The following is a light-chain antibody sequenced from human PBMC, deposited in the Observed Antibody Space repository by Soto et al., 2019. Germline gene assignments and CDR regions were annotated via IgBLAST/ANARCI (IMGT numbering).Light chain of an antibody. CDR2: DAS. V-gene: IGKV3-11*01. CDR3: QQRSNWPMST. CDR1: QGVSSS. Sequence: EIVFTQSPATLSLSPGERATLSCRASQGVSSSLAWYQQKPGQAPRLLIYDASNRATGIPARFSGSGSGTDFTLTISSLEPEDFAVYYCQQRSNWPMSTFGQGTRLEIK. J-gene: IGKJ5*01.